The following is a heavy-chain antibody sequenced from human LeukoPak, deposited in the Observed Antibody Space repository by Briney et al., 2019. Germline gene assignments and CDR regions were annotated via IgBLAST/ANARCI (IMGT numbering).Heavy chain of an antibody. V-gene: IGHV4-38-2*02. CDR1: GYSISSGYF. Sequence: SETLSLTCTVSGYSISSGYFWGWMRQPPGKGLEWIGSIYQSETAHYNPSLKSRVTISVDTSKNQFSLKLSSVTAADTAVYYCARSEYYDILTGSNGEYNWFDPWGQGTLVTVSS. D-gene: IGHD3-9*01. CDR3: ARSEYYDILTGSNGEYNWFDP. CDR2: IYQSETA. J-gene: IGHJ5*02.